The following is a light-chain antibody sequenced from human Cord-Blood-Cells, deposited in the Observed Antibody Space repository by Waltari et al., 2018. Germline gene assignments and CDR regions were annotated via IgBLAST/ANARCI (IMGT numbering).Light chain of an antibody. J-gene: IGLJ2*01. CDR2: EDN. V-gene: IGLV6-57*01. Sequence: NFMLTQPHSVSESPGKPVTISCTRSSGSIASNYVPGYQQRPGSSPTTVIYEDNQRPSGVPDRFSGSIDSSSNSASLTISGLKTEDEADYYCQSYDSSNYVVFGGGTKLTVL. CDR1: SGSIASNY. CDR3: QSYDSSNYVV.